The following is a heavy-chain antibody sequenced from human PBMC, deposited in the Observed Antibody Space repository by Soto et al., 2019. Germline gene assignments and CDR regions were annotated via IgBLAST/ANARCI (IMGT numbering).Heavy chain of an antibody. D-gene: IGHD4-17*01. J-gene: IGHJ3*02. V-gene: IGHV1-69*08. CDR2: IIPILGIA. CDR3: ARDKYYGDYPDAFDI. CDR1: GGTFSSYT. Sequence: QVQLVQSGAEVKKPGSSVKVSCKASGGTFSSYTISWVRQAPGQGLEWMGRIIPILGIANYAQKFQGRVTITADKSTSTAYMELSSLRSEDTAVYYCARDKYYGDYPDAFDIWGQGTMVTVSS.